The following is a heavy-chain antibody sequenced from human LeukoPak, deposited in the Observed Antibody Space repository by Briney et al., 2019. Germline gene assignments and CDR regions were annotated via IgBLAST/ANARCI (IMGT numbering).Heavy chain of an antibody. CDR1: GYSISSGYY. V-gene: IGHV4-38-2*02. Sequence: SETLSLTCTVSGYSISSGYYWGWIRQPPGKGLEWIGSIYHSESTYYNPSLKSRVTISVDTSKNQFSLKLSSVTAADTAVYYCARRTHCSGGSCGVDAFDIWGQGTMVTVSS. D-gene: IGHD2-15*01. CDR2: IYHSEST. J-gene: IGHJ3*02. CDR3: ARRTHCSGGSCGVDAFDI.